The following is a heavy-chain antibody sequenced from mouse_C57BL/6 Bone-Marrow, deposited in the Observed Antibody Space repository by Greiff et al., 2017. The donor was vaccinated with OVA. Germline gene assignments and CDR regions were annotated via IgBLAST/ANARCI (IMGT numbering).Heavy chain of an antibody. Sequence: EVQLQQSGPGLVKPSQTVFLTCTVTGISITTGNYRWSWIRQFPGNKLEWIGYIYYSGTITYNPSLTSRTTITRDTPKNQFFLEMNSLTAEDTATYYCARERLFLHYYAMDYWGQGTSVTVSS. CDR3: ARERLFLHYYAMDY. CDR2: IYYSGTI. D-gene: IGHD3-2*02. CDR1: GISITTGNYR. V-gene: IGHV3-5*01. J-gene: IGHJ4*01.